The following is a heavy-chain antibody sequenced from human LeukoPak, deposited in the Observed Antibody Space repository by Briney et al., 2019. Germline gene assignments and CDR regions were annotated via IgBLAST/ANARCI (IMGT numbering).Heavy chain of an antibody. Sequence: GGSLRLSCAASGFTFSSYEMNWVRQAPGKGLEWVSYISSSGSTIYYADSVRGRFTISRDNAKNSVYLQMNSLRAEDTALYYCARDEQWLVQFFDSWGQGTLVTVSS. CDR2: ISSSGSTI. CDR3: ARDEQWLVQFFDS. V-gene: IGHV3-48*03. D-gene: IGHD6-19*01. CDR1: GFTFSSYE. J-gene: IGHJ4*02.